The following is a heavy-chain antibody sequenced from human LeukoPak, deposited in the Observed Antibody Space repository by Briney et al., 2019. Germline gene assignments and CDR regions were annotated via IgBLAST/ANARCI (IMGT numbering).Heavy chain of an antibody. J-gene: IGHJ4*02. CDR1: GGTFSSFA. CDR2: IIPILNIE. D-gene: IGHD2-21*02. Sequence: SVKVSCKTSGGTFSSFALTWVRLAPGQGLEWMGRIIPILNIEEYAQRFQGRVTITADTSTSTVYMELSSLRSEDTAIYYCAIRSDGAYCGGDCFYLDYWGQGTLVAVSS. CDR3: AIRSDGAYCGGDCFYLDY. V-gene: IGHV1-69*04.